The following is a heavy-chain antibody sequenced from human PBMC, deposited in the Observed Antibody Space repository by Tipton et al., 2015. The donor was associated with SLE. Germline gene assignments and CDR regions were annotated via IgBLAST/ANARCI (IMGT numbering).Heavy chain of an antibody. V-gene: IGHV4-38-2*02. D-gene: IGHD2-21*01. CDR2: IYHSGST. Sequence: TLSLTCAVSGYSISSGYYWGWSRQPPWEGLEWIGSIYHSGSTSYNPSLKRRVTISVNTSKNQFSLKLSSVTAADTAMYYCARDWAGGGVVVIAIPYYFDYWGQGTLVTVSS. CDR3: ARDWAGGGVVVIAIPYYFDY. J-gene: IGHJ4*02. CDR1: GYSISSGYY.